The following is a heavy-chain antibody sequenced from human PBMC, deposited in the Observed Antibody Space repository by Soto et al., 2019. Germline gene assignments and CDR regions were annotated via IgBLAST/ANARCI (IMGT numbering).Heavy chain of an antibody. D-gene: IGHD3-22*01. CDR2: ISYDGSNK. J-gene: IGHJ5*02. CDR3: ARVRSEYYYDSSGTGGWFDP. V-gene: IGHV3-30-3*01. CDR1: GFTFSSYA. Sequence: GGSLRLSCAASGFTFSSYAMHWVRQAPGKGLEWVAVISYDGSNKYYADSVKGRFTISRDNSKNTLYLQMNSLRAEDTAVYYCARVRSEYYYDSSGTGGWFDPWGQGTLVTVSS.